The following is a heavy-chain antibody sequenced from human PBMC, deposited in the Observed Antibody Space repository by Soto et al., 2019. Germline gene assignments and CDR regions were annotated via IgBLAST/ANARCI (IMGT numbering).Heavy chain of an antibody. J-gene: IGHJ6*02. CDR3: ARTRVVAAAGWYYYYGMDV. CDR2: IIPIFGTA. D-gene: IGHD6-13*01. CDR1: GGTFSSYA. V-gene: IGHV1-69*13. Sequence: SVKVSCKASGGTFSSYAISWVRQAPGQGPEWMGGIIPIFGTANYAQKFQGRVTITADESTSTAYMELSSLRSEDTAVYYCARTRVVAAAGWYYYYGMDVWGQGTTVTVSS.